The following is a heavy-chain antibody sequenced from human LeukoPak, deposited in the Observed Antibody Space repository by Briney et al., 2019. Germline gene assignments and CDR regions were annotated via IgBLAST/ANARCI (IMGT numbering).Heavy chain of an antibody. Sequence: PGGSLRLSCAASGFTFSSYGMHWVRQAPGKGLEWVAVISYDGSNKYYADSVKGRFTISRDNSKNTLYLQMNSLRAEDTAVYYCARDRFRGYTAMFYYFDYWGQGTLVTVSS. J-gene: IGHJ4*02. CDR2: ISYDGSNK. CDR3: ARDRFRGYTAMFYYFDY. D-gene: IGHD5-18*01. V-gene: IGHV3-30*19. CDR1: GFTFSSYG.